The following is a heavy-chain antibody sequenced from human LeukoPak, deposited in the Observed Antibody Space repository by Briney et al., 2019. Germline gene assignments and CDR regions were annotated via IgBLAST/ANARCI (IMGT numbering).Heavy chain of an antibody. D-gene: IGHD2-21*02. CDR1: GYTFTGYY. V-gene: IGHV1-2*05. CDR2: INPNSGDT. Sequence: ASVKVSCKTSGYTFTGYYVHYVRQAPGQGLEWMGRINPNSGDTNYAQHFQGRVTMTRDTSITTAYMDLSRLTSDDTVVYYCARDYCGGDCFPDYWGQGTLVTVSS. CDR3: ARDYCGGDCFPDY. J-gene: IGHJ4*02.